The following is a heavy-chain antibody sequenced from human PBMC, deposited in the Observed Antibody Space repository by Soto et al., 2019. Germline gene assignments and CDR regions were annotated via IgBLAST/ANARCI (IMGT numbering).Heavy chain of an antibody. J-gene: IGHJ3*02. CDR3: ARIYPHYFGSGSYYKDAVDI. CDR1: GGSVSSGSYY. Sequence: PSETLSLTCTVSGGSVSSGSYYWSWIRQPPRKGLEWIGYIYYSGTTNYNPSLKSRVTISVDTSKNQFSLKLSSVTAADTAVYYCARIYPHYFGSGSYYKDAVDIWGQGTTVTV. CDR2: IYYSGTT. D-gene: IGHD3-10*01. V-gene: IGHV4-61*01.